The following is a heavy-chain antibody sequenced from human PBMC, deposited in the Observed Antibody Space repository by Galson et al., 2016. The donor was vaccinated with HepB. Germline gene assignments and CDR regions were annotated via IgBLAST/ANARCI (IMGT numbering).Heavy chain of an antibody. CDR3: ARVPSVFGPGSKNWFDP. D-gene: IGHD3-10*01. J-gene: IGHJ5*02. Sequence: SETLSLTCTVSGGSISSINYYWGWIRQPPGRGLEWIANIYYTGSTYYNPSLKSRVTISVDTSKNQFSLRLNSVIAADTAVYYCARVPSVFGPGSKNWFDPWGQGTLVTVSS. V-gene: IGHV4-39*01. CDR2: IYYTGST. CDR1: GGSISSINYY.